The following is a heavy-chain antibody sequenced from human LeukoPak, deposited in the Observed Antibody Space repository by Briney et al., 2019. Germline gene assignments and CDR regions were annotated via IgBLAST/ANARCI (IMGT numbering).Heavy chain of an antibody. D-gene: IGHD1-14*01. CDR2: ISSSGSTI. CDR1: GFTFSSYE. J-gene: IGHJ6*03. CDR3: ARRDNHPYYYYYMDV. Sequence: GGSLRLSCAASGFTFSSYEMNWVRQAPGKGLEWVSYISSSGSTIYYADSVKGRFTISRDNAKNSLYLQINSLRADDTAVYYCARRDNHPYYYYYMDVWGKGTTVTISS. V-gene: IGHV3-48*03.